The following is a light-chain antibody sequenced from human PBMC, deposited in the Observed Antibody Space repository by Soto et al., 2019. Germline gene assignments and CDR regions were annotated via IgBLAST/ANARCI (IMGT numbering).Light chain of an antibody. CDR1: QSVSSSY. J-gene: IGKJ1*01. V-gene: IGKV3-20*01. CDR3: KEYGSASQA. Sequence: EIVLTQSPGTLSLSPGEIATLSCRASQSVSSSYLACYQQKPGQAPRLLIYGASSRATGIPDRFNGSGSGTDFTLTISRLEPEESVVYYCKEYGSASQAFGQGTQGHIK. CDR2: GAS.